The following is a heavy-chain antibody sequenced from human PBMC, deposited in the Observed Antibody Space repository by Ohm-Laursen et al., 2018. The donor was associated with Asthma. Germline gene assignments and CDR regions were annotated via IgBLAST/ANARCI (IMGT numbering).Heavy chain of an antibody. CDR2: FDPEDGET. D-gene: IGHD2-2*01. J-gene: IGHJ6*02. CDR3: ATGVTYQLPYYYGMDV. Sequence: ASVKVSCKVSGYTLTELSMHWVRQAPGKGLEWMGGFDPEDGETIYAQKFQGRVTMTEDTSTDTAYMELSSLRSEDTAVYYCATGVTYQLPYYYGMDVWGQGTTVTVSS. V-gene: IGHV1-24*01. CDR1: GYTLTELS.